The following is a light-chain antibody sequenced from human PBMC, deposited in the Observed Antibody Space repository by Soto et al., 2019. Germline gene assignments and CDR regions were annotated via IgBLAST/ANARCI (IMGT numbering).Light chain of an antibody. CDR2: DAS. Sequence: IQMTQSPSSLSASVGDRVTISCRASQGIGNALGWYQQKPGKPPKVLIYDASSLESGVPSRFSGSGSGTEFTLTISSLQPDDFATYYCQQYNSFSQTFGQGTKVDIK. CDR1: QGIGNA. V-gene: IGKV1-13*02. J-gene: IGKJ1*01. CDR3: QQYNSFSQT.